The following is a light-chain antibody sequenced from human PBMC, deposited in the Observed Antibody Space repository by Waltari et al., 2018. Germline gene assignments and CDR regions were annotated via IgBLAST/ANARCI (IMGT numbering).Light chain of an antibody. J-gene: IGLJ2*01. V-gene: IGLV1-40*01. CDR3: QSYDNTSGSI. CDR2: GNG. CDR1: SSHIGAGSH. Sequence: QSGLTHPPPLSGAPGQRVTLPCTGSSSHIGAGSHVPGYQLFPGTAPKLLIYGNGKRPSGVPDRFSGSKSGTSASLAITGLQAEDEADYYCQSYDNTSGSIFGGGTKLTVL.